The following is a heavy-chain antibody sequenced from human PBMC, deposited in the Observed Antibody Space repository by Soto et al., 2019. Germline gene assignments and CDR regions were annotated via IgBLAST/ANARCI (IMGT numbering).Heavy chain of an antibody. Sequence: LRLSCAASGFTFSSYWMHWVRQAPGKGLVWVSRINSDGSSTSYADSVKGRFTISRDNAKNTLYLQMNSLRAEDTAVYYCARGHSSGYYHNWFDPWGQGNLVTVSS. V-gene: IGHV3-74*01. J-gene: IGHJ5*02. CDR1: GFTFSSYW. CDR2: INSDGSST. CDR3: ARGHSSGYYHNWFDP. D-gene: IGHD3-22*01.